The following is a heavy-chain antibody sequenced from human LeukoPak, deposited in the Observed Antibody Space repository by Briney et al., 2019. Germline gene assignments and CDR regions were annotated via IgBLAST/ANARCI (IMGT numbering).Heavy chain of an antibody. CDR2: INSDGSTT. CDR3: ARAYPGTTTAGDC. CDR1: GFTLSSHW. J-gene: IGHJ4*02. D-gene: IGHD6-13*01. V-gene: IGHV3-74*01. Sequence: GGSLRLSCAASGFTLSSHWMHWVRQAPGKGLVWVSRINSDGSTTNYADSVKGRFTISRDNAENTLYLQMNSLRVEDTAIYYCARAYPGTTTAGDCWGQGTLVTVSS.